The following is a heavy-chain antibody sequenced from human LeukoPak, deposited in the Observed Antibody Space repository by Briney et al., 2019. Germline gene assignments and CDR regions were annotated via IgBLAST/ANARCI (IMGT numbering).Heavy chain of an antibody. Sequence: GASVKVSCMSSGYSFTNFYMHWVRQAPGQGLEWMGWINPNSGGTNYAQKFQGRVTMTRDTSISTAYMELSRLRSDDTAVYYCARVVVPAAIDYWGQGTLVTVSS. CDR2: INPNSGGT. CDR3: ARVVVPAAIDY. CDR1: GYSFTNFY. V-gene: IGHV1-2*02. D-gene: IGHD2-2*01. J-gene: IGHJ4*02.